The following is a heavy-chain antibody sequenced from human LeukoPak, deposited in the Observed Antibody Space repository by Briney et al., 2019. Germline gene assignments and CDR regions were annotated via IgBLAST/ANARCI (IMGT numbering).Heavy chain of an antibody. CDR2: INPSGGST. Sequence: ASVKVSCKASGYTFTSYYMHWVRQAPGQGLEWMGIINPSGGSTSYVQKFQGRVTMTRDTSTSTVYMELSSLRSEDTAVYYCARDPRIAAAVTNWFDPWGQGTLVTVSS. V-gene: IGHV1-46*01. J-gene: IGHJ5*02. D-gene: IGHD6-13*01. CDR3: ARDPRIAAAVTNWFDP. CDR1: GYTFTSYY.